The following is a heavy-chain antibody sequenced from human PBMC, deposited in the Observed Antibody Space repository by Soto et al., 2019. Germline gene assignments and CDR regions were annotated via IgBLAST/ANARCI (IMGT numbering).Heavy chain of an antibody. CDR3: AKVSGVATIDY. J-gene: IGHJ4*02. V-gene: IGHV3-23*01. CDR2: ISGSGGST. Sequence: GGSLRLSCAASGFTFSSYAMSWVRQAPGKGLEWVSAISGSGGSTYYADAVKGRFNISRDNSKNTLYLQMNSLRAEDTAVYYCAKVSGVATIDYWGQGTLVTVSS. D-gene: IGHD3-3*01. CDR1: GFTFSSYA.